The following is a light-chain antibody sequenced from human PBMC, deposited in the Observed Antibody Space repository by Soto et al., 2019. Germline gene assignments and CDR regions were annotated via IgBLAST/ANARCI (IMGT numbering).Light chain of an antibody. CDR1: QSVSSN. CDR3: QRYNSWPRT. V-gene: IGKV3-15*01. Sequence: EIVMTQSPATLSVSPGERATLSCRASQSVSSNLAWYQQKPGQAPRLLIYGASTRAPGIPARFSGSGSGTEFTLTISSLQSEDFAVYYCQRYNSWPRTFGQGTKVEIK. CDR2: GAS. J-gene: IGKJ1*01.